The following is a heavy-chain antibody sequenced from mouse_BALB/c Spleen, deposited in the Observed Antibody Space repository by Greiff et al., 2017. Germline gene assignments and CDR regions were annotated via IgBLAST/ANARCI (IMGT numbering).Heavy chain of an antibody. D-gene: IGHD2-1*01. V-gene: IGHV1-54*01. Sequence: QVQLQQSGAELVRPGTSVKVSCKASGYAFTNYLIEWVKQRPGQGLEWIGVINPGSGGTNYNEKFKGKATLTADKSSSTAYMQLSSLTSDDSAVYFCARFHGNYYFDYWGQGTTLTVSS. CDR2: INPGSGGT. CDR1: GYAFTNYL. J-gene: IGHJ2*01. CDR3: ARFHGNYYFDY.